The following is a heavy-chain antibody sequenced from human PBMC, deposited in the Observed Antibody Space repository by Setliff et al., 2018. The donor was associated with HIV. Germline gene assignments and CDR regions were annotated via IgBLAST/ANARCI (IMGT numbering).Heavy chain of an antibody. CDR3: ARYYYGSGSRRGTSDI. CDR2: LYTSGST. Sequence: SETLSLTCTVSGGSISSGSYYWSWIRQPAGKGLEWIGRLYTSGSTNYSPSLKSRVTISVDTSKNQFSLKLSSVTAADTAVYYCARYYYGSGSRRGTSDIWGQGTMVTVSS. CDR1: GGSISSGSYY. J-gene: IGHJ3*02. D-gene: IGHD3-10*01. V-gene: IGHV4-61*02.